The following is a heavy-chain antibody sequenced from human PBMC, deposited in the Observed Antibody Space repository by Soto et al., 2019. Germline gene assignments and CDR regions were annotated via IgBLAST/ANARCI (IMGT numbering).Heavy chain of an antibody. CDR1: GFTFSSYG. Sequence: GGSLRLSCAASGFTFSSYGMHWVRQAPGKGLEWVAVISYDGSNKYYADSVKGRFTISRDNSKNTLYLQMNSLRAEDTAVYYCAKDQGYCSGGSCYYYYYGMDVWGQGTTVTVSS. CDR3: AKDQGYCSGGSCYYYYYGMDV. CDR2: ISYDGSNK. J-gene: IGHJ6*02. V-gene: IGHV3-30*18. D-gene: IGHD2-15*01.